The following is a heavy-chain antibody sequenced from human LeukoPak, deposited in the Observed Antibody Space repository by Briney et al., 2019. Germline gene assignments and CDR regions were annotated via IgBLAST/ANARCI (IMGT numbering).Heavy chain of an antibody. CDR1: GFTFSSYW. CDR2: ISSSSSYI. Sequence: GGSLRLSCAASGFTFSSYWMHWVRQAPGKGLEWVSSISSSSSYIYYADSVKGRFTISRDNAKNSLYLQMNSLRAEDTAVYYCARDQGRYDFWSGSDYWGQGTLVTVSS. CDR3: ARDQGRYDFWSGSDY. V-gene: IGHV3-21*01. J-gene: IGHJ4*02. D-gene: IGHD3-3*01.